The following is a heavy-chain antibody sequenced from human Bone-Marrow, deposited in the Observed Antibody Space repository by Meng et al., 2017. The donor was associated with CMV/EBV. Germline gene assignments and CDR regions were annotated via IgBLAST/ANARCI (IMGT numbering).Heavy chain of an antibody. D-gene: IGHD3-3*01. CDR3: ARDSHRLYDFWSGYEYYYYYYGMDV. J-gene: IGHJ6*02. V-gene: IGHV3-74*01. CDR1: GFTFSNYW. CDR2: INNDGSST. Sequence: GGSLRLSCAASGFTFSNYWMHWVRQAPGKGLVWVSHINNDGSSTNYADSVKGRFTISRDNAKNTLYLQMNSLRAEDTAVYYCARDSHRLYDFWSGYEYYYYYYGMDVWGQGTTVTVSS.